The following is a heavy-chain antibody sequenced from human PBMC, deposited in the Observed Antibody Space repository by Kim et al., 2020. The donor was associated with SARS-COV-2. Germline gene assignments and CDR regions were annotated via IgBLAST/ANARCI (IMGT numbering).Heavy chain of an antibody. J-gene: IGHJ4*03. CDR3: ARDGIAVAGYFDY. CDR2: IWYDGSNK. V-gene: IGHV3-33*01. Sequence: GGSLRLSCAASGFTFSSYGMHWVRQAPGKGLEWVAVIWYDGSNKYYADSVKGRFTISRDNSKNTLYLQMNSLRAEDTAVYYCARDGIAVAGYFDYWGQGTLVTVSS. CDR1: GFTFSSYG. D-gene: IGHD6-19*01.